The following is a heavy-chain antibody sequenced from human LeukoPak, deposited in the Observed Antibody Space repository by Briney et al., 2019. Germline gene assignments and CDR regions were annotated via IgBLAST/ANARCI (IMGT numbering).Heavy chain of an antibody. V-gene: IGHV3-30*03. CDR1: GFTFFTYS. J-gene: IGHJ4*02. CDR2: SSFDENNK. CDR3: ASTAPDWEILAYYFDY. Sequence: GGSLRPSCAASGFTFFTYSMHWVRQAPGKGLEWLAVSSFDENNKYYADSVRGRFTISRDNSKNTVYLHMNSLTAEDTAVYYCASTAPDWEILAYYFDYWGQGTLVTVSS. D-gene: IGHD3-10*01.